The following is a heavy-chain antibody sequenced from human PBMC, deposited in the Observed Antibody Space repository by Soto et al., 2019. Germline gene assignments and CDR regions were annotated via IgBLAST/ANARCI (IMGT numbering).Heavy chain of an antibody. CDR1: GFTLSSYA. D-gene: IGHD3-10*01. J-gene: IGHJ6*02. CDR3: ARGDRGGSGSPASYYYSGLDV. Sequence: DVQLLESGGHLVQPGGSLRLSCSASGFTLSSYAMSWVRQAPGKGLEWVSSISAGGDMTYNSDSVKGRFTISRDNSNNALFLQMYNLRIEDTALYYCARGDRGGSGSPASYYYSGLDVWGQGATLTVS. CDR2: ISAGGDMT. V-gene: IGHV3-23*01.